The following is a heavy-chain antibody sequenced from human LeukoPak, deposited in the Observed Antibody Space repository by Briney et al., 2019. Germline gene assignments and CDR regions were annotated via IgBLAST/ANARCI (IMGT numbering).Heavy chain of an antibody. CDR2: ISAYNGNT. CDR3: ARRSHFKSVRGDDAFDI. CDR1: GYTFTNYG. J-gene: IGHJ3*02. Sequence: GTSVKVSCKASGYTFTNYGISWVRQAPGQGLEWMGWISAYNGNTNYAQKLQGRVATTTDTATSTAYMELRSLRSDDTAVYYCARRSHFKSVRGDDAFDIWGQGTMVIVSS. V-gene: IGHV1-18*01. D-gene: IGHD3-10*01.